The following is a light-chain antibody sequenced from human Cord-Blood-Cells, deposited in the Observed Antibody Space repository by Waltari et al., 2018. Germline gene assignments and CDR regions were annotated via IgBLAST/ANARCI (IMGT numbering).Light chain of an antibody. CDR3: QQYNSYWT. CDR1: QSISSG. Sequence: DIQMTQSPSTLSASVGDRVTIICRASQSISSGLAWYQQKPGKAPKLLIYKASSLESGVPSRFSGSGSGTEFTLTISSLQPDDFATYYCQQYNSYWTFGQGTKVEIK. V-gene: IGKV1-5*03. CDR2: KAS. J-gene: IGKJ1*01.